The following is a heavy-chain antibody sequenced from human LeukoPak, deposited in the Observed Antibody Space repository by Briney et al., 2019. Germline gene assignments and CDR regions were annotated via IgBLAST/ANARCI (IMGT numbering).Heavy chain of an antibody. CDR2: IYSGGST. CDR3: ARELAPTSSSSSLNYNYYGMDV. D-gene: IGHD6-6*01. CDR1: GFTVSSNY. Sequence: GGSLRLSCAASGFTVSSNYMSWVRQAPGKGLEWVSVIYSGGSTYYADSVKGRFTISRDNAKNTLYLQTNSLRAEDTAVYYCARELAPTSSSSSLNYNYYGMDVWGQGTTVIVSS. J-gene: IGHJ6*02. V-gene: IGHV3-66*01.